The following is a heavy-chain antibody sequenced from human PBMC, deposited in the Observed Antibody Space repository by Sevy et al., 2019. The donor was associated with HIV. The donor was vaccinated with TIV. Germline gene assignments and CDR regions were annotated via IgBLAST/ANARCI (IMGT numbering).Heavy chain of an antibody. CDR3: ARAGGSWALRY. V-gene: IGHV3-74*01. CDR2: INSDGSDV. D-gene: IGHD1-26*01. Sequence: GGSLRLSCAASGFTFSDYWMHWVRQVPGKGLVWVSRINSDGSDVIYADSVRGRFTMSRDNAKNTLFLQMNSLRAEDTAVYYCARAGGSWALRYWGQGSLVTVSS. J-gene: IGHJ4*02. CDR1: GFTFSDYW.